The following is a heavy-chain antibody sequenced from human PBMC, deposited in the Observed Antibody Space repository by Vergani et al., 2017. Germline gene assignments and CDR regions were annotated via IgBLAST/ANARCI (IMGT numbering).Heavy chain of an antibody. CDR3: ARGMTTETTDLDGFDI. Sequence: VQLVESGGGLVQPGGSLRLSCAASGFTFSSYSMNWVRQAPGKGLEWVAFIRYDGTKRFYGDSVKGRFTISRDNSQTTVFLQMNSLRADDSAVYYCARGMTTETTDLDGFDIWGQGTMVSVSS. CDR1: GFTFSSYS. CDR2: IRYDGTKR. D-gene: IGHD4-17*01. J-gene: IGHJ3*02. V-gene: IGHV3-30*02.